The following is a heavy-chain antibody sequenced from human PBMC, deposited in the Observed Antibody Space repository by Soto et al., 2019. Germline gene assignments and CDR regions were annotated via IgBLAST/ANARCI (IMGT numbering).Heavy chain of an antibody. Sequence: QITLKESGPTLVKPTQTLTLTCTFSGFSLTTGGLGVGWIRQPPGKALEWLAIIFWDDDKRYSPSRKSRLSFTKDTSKNQVVLTMTNMDPVDTGTYYCARMDCTATKCSFDYWGQGTLVTVSS. CDR2: IFWDDDK. D-gene: IGHD2-8*01. V-gene: IGHV2-5*02. CDR1: GFSLTTGGLG. CDR3: ARMDCTATKCSFDY. J-gene: IGHJ4*02.